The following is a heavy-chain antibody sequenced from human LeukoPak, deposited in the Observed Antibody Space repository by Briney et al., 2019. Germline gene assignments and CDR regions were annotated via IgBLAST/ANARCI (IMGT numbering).Heavy chain of an antibody. CDR3: ATAMVRGVTGY. V-gene: IGHV1-18*01. J-gene: IGHJ4*02. Sequence: GASVKVSCKPSGYTFTSYGISWVRQAPAHALEWMGWISAYNGNTNYAQELQGRVTMNRNTTISTAYMELSSLRSEDTAVYYCATAMVRGVTGYRGQGTLVTVSS. CDR1: GYTFTSYG. CDR2: ISAYNGNT. D-gene: IGHD3-10*01.